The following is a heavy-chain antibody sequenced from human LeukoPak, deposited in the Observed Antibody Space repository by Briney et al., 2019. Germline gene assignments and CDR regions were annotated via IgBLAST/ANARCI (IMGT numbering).Heavy chain of an antibody. J-gene: IGHJ3*02. D-gene: IGHD6-6*01. CDR2: MNPNSGNT. V-gene: IGHV1-8*01. CDR1: GYTFTSYD. CDR3: ARPFRAARPYDAFDI. Sequence: ASVKVSCKASGYTFTSYDINWVRQATGQGLEWMGWMNPNSGNTGYAQKFQGRVTMTRDRSTSTVYMELSSLRSEDTAVYYCARPFRAARPYDAFDIWGQGTMVTVSS.